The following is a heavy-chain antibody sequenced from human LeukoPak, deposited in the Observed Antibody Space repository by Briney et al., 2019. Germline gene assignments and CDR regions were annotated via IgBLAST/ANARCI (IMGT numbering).Heavy chain of an antibody. CDR3: ARDRVEWTPRFLVQYYYMDV. CDR2: IYYSGST. Sequence: PSETLSLTCTVSGGSISSSSYYWGWIRQPPEKGLEWIGSIYYSGSTYYNPSLKSRVTISVDTSKNQISLKLSSVTAADTAVYYCARDRVEWTPRFLVQYYYMDVWGKGTTVTVSS. J-gene: IGHJ6*03. V-gene: IGHV4-39*02. CDR1: GGSISSSSYY. D-gene: IGHD3-3*01.